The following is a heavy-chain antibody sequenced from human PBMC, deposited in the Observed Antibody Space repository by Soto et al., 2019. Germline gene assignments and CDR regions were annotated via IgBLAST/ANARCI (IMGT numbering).Heavy chain of an antibody. J-gene: IGHJ6*03. D-gene: IGHD2-15*01. Sequence: GGSLRLSCAASGFTFSSYAMSWVRQAPGKGLEWVSAISGSGGSTYYADSVKGRFTISRDNSKNTLYLQMNSLRAEDTAVYYCAKHDGVVAATLRYYYYYYMDVWGKGTTVTVSS. CDR1: GFTFSSYA. CDR3: AKHDGVVAATLRYYYYYYMDV. V-gene: IGHV3-23*01. CDR2: ISGSGGST.